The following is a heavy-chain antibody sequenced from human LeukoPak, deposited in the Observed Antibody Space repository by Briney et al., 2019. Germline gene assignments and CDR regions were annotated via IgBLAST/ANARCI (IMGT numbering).Heavy chain of an antibody. J-gene: IGHJ3*02. CDR2: IYYSGST. D-gene: IGHD2-15*01. CDR3: ARGSSGYCSAASCFRPEDAFGI. CDR1: GGSISSSSYY. Sequence: PSETLSLTCTVSGGSISSSSYYWGWIRQPPGKGLEWIGSIYYSGSTYYNPSLKSRVTISVDPSKNQFSLKLSSVTAADTAVYYCARGSSGYCSAASCFRPEDAFGIWGQGTVVTVS. V-gene: IGHV4-39*07.